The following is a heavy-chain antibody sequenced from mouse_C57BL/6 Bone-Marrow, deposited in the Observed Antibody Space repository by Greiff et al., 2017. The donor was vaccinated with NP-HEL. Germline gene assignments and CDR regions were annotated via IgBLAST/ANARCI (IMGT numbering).Heavy chain of an antibody. CDR3: ARRRVDGYLSFDV. D-gene: IGHD2-3*01. CDR2: ISNGGGST. V-gene: IGHV5-12*01. Sequence: EVKLMESGGGLVQPGGSLKLSCAASGFTFSDYYMYWVRQTPEKRLEWVAYISNGGGSTYYPDTVKGRFTISRDNAKNTLYLQMSRLKSEDTAMYYCARRRVDGYLSFDVWGTGTTVTVSS. J-gene: IGHJ1*03. CDR1: GFTFSDYY.